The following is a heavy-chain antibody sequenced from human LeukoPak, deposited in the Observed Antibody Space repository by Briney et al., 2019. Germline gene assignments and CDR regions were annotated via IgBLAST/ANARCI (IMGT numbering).Heavy chain of an antibody. J-gene: IGHJ4*02. CDR3: AKDRRGYSYGYPRDSDY. Sequence: GSLRLSCAASGFTFSSYAMSWVRQAPGKGLEWVSAISGSGGSTYYADSVKGRFTISRDNSKNTLYLQMNSLRAEDTAVYYCAKDRRGYSYGYPRDSDYWGQGTLVTVSS. D-gene: IGHD5-18*01. CDR1: GFTFSSYA. V-gene: IGHV3-23*01. CDR2: ISGSGGST.